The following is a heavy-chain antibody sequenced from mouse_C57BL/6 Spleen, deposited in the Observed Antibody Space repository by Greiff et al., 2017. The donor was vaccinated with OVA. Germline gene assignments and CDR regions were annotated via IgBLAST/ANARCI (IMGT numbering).Heavy chain of an antibody. J-gene: IGHJ2*01. D-gene: IGHD2-5*01. CDR2: ISDGGSYT. Sequence: EVMLVESGGGLVKPGGSLKLSCAASGFTFSSYAMSWVRQTPEKRLEWVATISDGGSYTYYPDNVKGRFTISRDNAKNNLYLQMSHLKSEDTAMYYCARDAYSNYGYFDYWGQGTTLTVSS. CDR3: ARDAYSNYGYFDY. CDR1: GFTFSSYA. V-gene: IGHV5-4*01.